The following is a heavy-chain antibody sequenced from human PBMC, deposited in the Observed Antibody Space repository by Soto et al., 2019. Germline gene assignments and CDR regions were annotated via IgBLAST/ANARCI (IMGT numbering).Heavy chain of an antibody. CDR2: INPNSGGT. V-gene: IGHV1-2*02. CDR3: ARGDILTGYYRVYYYYCMDV. CDR1: GYTFTGYY. J-gene: IGHJ6*02. D-gene: IGHD3-9*01. Sequence: QVQLVQSGAEVKKPGASVKVSCKASGYTFTGYYMHWVRQAPGQGLEWMGWINPNSGGTNYAQKFQGRVTMTRDTSISTAYMELSRLRSGDTAAYYCARGDILTGYYRVYYYYCMDVWGQGTTVTVSS.